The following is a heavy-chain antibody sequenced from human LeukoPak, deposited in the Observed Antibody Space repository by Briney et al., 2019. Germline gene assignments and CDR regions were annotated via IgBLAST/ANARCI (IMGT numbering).Heavy chain of an antibody. Sequence: PSETLSLTCTVSGGSISSGSYYWSWIRQPAGKGLEWIGRIYTSGSTNYNPSLKSRVTISVDTSKNQFSLKLSSVTAADTAVYYCARDASYYGSGVDYWGQGTLVTVSS. V-gene: IGHV4-61*02. D-gene: IGHD3-10*01. CDR2: IYTSGST. CDR1: GGSISSGSYY. CDR3: ARDASYYGSGVDY. J-gene: IGHJ4*02.